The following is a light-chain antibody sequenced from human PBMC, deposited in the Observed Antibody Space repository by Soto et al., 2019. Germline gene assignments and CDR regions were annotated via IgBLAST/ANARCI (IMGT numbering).Light chain of an antibody. CDR3: HQYNNWPP. CDR2: GAS. V-gene: IGKV3-15*01. CDR1: PSVTNF. J-gene: IGKJ1*01. Sequence: EFVFTLSPGTLSLSHGERATLSCRASPSVTNFLAWYQQKPGQAPRLLIYGASTRATGIPARFSGSGSGTEFTLTISSLQSEDFAVYYCHQYNNWPPFAQGSKA.